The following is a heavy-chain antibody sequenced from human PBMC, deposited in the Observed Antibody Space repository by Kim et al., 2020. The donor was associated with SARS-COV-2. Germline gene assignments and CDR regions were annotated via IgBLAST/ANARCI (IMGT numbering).Heavy chain of an antibody. J-gene: IGHJ5*02. V-gene: IGHV3-66*01. Sequence: GGSLRLSCAASGFTVSSNYMSWVRQAPGKGLEWVSVIYSGGSTYYADSVKGRFTISRDNSKNTLYLQMNSLRAEDTAVYYCARARRGVVVNWFDPWGQGTLVTVSS. D-gene: IGHD2-15*01. CDR1: GFTVSSNY. CDR3: ARARRGVVVNWFDP. CDR2: IYSGGST.